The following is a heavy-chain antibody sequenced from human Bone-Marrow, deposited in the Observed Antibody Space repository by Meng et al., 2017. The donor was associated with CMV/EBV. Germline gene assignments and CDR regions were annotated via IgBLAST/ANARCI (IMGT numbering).Heavy chain of an antibody. CDR1: GYYISNGYY. CDR3: ATVRAVCTSTSCSHFAIDV. D-gene: IGHD2-2*01. V-gene: IGHV4-38-2*02. Sequence: GSLRLSCSVSGYYISNGYYWGWIRQPPGKGLEWIGNIYYSGTTYYNPSLKSRVTMSVDTSKNQFSLQLSSVTAADTALYFCATVRAVCTSTSCSHFAIDVWGQGTAVPSP. CDR2: IYYSGTT. J-gene: IGHJ6*02.